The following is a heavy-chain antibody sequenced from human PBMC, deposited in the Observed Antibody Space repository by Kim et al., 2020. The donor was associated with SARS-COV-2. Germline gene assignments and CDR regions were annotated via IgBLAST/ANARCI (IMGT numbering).Heavy chain of an antibody. J-gene: IGHJ4*02. Sequence: KADGVTADYAAPVKGRFTISRDDSKNTLYLLMNSLKTEDSGVYYCTTVSMRWGQGTLVTVSS. CDR3: TTVSMR. D-gene: IGHD2-2*01. CDR2: KADGVTA. V-gene: IGHV3-15*01.